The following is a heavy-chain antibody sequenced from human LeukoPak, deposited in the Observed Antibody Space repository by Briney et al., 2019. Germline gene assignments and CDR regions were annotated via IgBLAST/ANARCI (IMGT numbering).Heavy chain of an antibody. Sequence: PGGSLRLSCAASGFTFGSYSMNWVRQAPGKGLEWVSSISSSSSYIYYADSVKGRFTISRDNAKNSLYLQMNSLRAEDTAVYYCAREGPGDCSGGSCYSKYWGQGTLVTVSS. CDR3: AREGPGDCSGGSCYSKY. V-gene: IGHV3-21*01. CDR1: GFTFGSYS. CDR2: ISSSSSYI. D-gene: IGHD2-15*01. J-gene: IGHJ4*02.